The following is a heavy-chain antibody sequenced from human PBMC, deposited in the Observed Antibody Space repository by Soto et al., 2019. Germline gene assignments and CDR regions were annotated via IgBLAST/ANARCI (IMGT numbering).Heavy chain of an antibody. CDR2: IDPSDSYT. CDR3: ARTNYDILTGSLYYGMDV. Sequence: PGESLKISCKGSGYSFTSYWISWVRQMPGKGLEWMGRIDPSDSYTNYSPSFQGHVTISADKSISTAYLQWSSLKASDTAMYYCARTNYDILTGSLYYGMDVWGQGTTVTVSS. D-gene: IGHD3-9*01. CDR1: GYSFTSYW. V-gene: IGHV5-10-1*01. J-gene: IGHJ6*02.